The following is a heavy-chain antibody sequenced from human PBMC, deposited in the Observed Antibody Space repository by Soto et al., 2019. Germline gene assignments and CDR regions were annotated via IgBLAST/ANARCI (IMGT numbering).Heavy chain of an antibody. CDR1: GFTFSSYA. CDR3: AKDQYSGSYYDFYSYCYYGMDV. Sequence: PGGSLRLSCAASGFTFSSYATSWVRRAPGKGLEGVAECSGSSYSTYYADSDKGRFTSYRDNSKNKLYMKMNSQRAEDTAVYYCAKDQYSGSYYDFYSYCYYGMDVWGQGTTVTVSS. CDR2: CSGSSYST. V-gene: IGHV3-23*01. D-gene: IGHD1-26*01. J-gene: IGHJ6*02.